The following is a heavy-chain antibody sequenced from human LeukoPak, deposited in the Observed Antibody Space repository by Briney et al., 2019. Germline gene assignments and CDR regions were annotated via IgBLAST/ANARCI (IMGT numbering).Heavy chain of an antibody. CDR2: VYYTGTS. CDR3: ARAPRGDFWGGYPDA. CDR1: GGSISSTTYY. D-gene: IGHD3-3*01. V-gene: IGHV4-39*07. Sequence: PSETLSLTCSVSGGSISSTTYYWGWVRQSPGKGLEWIGSVYYTGTSYYNPSLKSRLTMSVDTSKNQFSLKLSSVTAADTAVYFCARAPRGDFWGGYPDAWGKGTTVTVS. J-gene: IGHJ6*03.